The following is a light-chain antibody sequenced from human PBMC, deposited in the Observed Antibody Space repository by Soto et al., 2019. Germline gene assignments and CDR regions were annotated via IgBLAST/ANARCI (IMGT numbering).Light chain of an antibody. V-gene: IGLV3-21*04. CDR3: QVWDSSSDHVV. CDR1: NIGIKS. CDR2: YDS. Sequence: SYELTQPPSVPVAPGKTARIPCGGNNIGIKSVHWYQRKPGQAPVLVIYYDSDRPSGIPERFSGSNSGNTATLTLSRVEAGDEADYYCQVWDSSSDHVVFGGGTQLTVL. J-gene: IGLJ2*01.